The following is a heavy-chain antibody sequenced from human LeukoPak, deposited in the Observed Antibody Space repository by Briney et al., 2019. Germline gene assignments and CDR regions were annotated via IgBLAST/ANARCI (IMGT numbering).Heavy chain of an antibody. D-gene: IGHD1-7*01. J-gene: IGHJ6*03. V-gene: IGHV3-23*01. CDR1: GFTFSSYA. CDR2: ISGSGGST. Sequence: GGSLRLSCAASGFTFSSYAMSWVRQAPGKGLEWVSAISGSGGSTYYADSVKGRFTISRDNSKNTLYLQMNSLRAEDTAVYYCARGLNVWNYLNYYYYYYMDVWGKGTTVTVSS. CDR3: ARGLNVWNYLNYYYYYYMDV.